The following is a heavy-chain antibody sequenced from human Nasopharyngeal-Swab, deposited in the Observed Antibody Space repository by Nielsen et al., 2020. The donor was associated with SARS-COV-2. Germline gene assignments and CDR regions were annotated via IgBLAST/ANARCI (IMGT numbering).Heavy chain of an antibody. D-gene: IGHD2-8*01. J-gene: IGHJ6*02. V-gene: IGHV1-45*02. Sequence: SVKVSCKASGFSTTYRFLHWMRQAPGQAPEWMGWITPFNGNAKYAQKFQGRVSITRDGSRTTASLELSSLRPDDTAMYFCASGQCINGVCNPTDGLDVWGQGTSVTVSS. CDR1: GFSTTYRF. CDR3: ASGQCINGVCNPTDGLDV. CDR2: ITPFNGNA.